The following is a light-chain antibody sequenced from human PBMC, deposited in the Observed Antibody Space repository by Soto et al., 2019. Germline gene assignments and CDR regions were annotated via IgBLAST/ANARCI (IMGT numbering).Light chain of an antibody. CDR2: GVS. Sequence: DIVLTQSPGTLFLSPGERATLSCRASQSVSSTYLAWYQQKPGQAPRLLIYGVSSRATGIPDRFSGSGSGTDFTLTISRLEPEDFAVYYCQQYGSSGTFGQGTKVDIK. V-gene: IGKV3-20*01. CDR1: QSVSSTY. J-gene: IGKJ1*01. CDR3: QQYGSSGT.